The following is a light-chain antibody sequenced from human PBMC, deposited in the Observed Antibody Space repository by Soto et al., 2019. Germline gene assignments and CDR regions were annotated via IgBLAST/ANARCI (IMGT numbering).Light chain of an antibody. CDR3: QQYNNWPPVT. CDR2: GAS. J-gene: IGKJ1*01. CDR1: QSVSSN. Sequence: EIVMTQSPATLSVSPGERASRSCRASQSVSSNLAWYQQKPGQAPRLLIYGASTRATGIPVRFSGSGSGTEFTLTISSLQSEDFAVYYCQQYNNWPPVTFGQGTKV. V-gene: IGKV3-15*01.